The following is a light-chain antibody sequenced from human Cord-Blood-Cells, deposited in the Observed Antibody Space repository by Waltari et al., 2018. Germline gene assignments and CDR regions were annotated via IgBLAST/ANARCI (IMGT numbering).Light chain of an antibody. CDR3: AAWDDSLNGWV. CDR2: RNN. V-gene: IGLV1-44*01. CDR1: SSNIGSHT. J-gene: IGLJ3*02. Sequence: QSVLTQPPSASGTPGQRVTIPCSGSSSNIGSHTVNWYQQLPGTAPKLLIYRNNQRPSGVPDRFSGSKSGTSASLAISGLQAEDEADYYCAAWDDSLNGWVFGGGTKLTVL.